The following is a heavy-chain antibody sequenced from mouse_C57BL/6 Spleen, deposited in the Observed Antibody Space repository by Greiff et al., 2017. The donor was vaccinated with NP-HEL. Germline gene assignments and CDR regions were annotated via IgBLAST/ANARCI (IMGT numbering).Heavy chain of an antibody. CDR1: GFTFSSYA. D-gene: IGHD1-1*01. CDR2: ISDGGSYT. Sequence: EVKLMESGGGLVKPGGSLKLSCAASGFTFSSYAMSWVRQTPEKRLEWVATISDGGSYTYYPDNVKGLFTISRDNAKNNLYLQMSHLKSEDTAMYYCARGYGSFAYWGQGTLVTVSA. J-gene: IGHJ3*01. CDR3: ARGYGSFAY. V-gene: IGHV5-4*03.